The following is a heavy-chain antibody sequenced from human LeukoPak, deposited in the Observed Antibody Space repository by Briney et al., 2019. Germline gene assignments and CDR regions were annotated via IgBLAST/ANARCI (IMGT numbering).Heavy chain of an antibody. J-gene: IGHJ4*02. V-gene: IGHV3-23*01. D-gene: IGHD4-23*01. CDR3: AKPLEKYTYGGNFDY. CDR2: ISSSADST. CDR1: GFTFSSYA. Sequence: PGGSLRLSCEASGFTFSSYAMSWVRQAPGKGLAWVSVISSSADSTYYADSVKGRFTISRDNSKNTLYLQMNNLRAGDTAVYYCAKPLEKYTYGGNFDYWGQGILVTVSS.